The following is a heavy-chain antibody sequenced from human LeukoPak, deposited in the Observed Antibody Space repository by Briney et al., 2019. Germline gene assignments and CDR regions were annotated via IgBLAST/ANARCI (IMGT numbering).Heavy chain of an antibody. J-gene: IGHJ2*01. CDR1: GGSVSSGSYY. V-gene: IGHV4-61*01. Sequence: PSETLSLTCTVSGGSVSSGSYYWSWIPQPPGKGLEWIGYIYYSGSTNYNPSLKSRVTISVDTSKIQSSLKLSSVTAADTAVYYCARELDYYDSSGYYYVWYFDLWGRGTLVTVSS. CDR3: ARELDYYDSSGYYYVWYFDL. CDR2: IYYSGST. D-gene: IGHD3-22*01.